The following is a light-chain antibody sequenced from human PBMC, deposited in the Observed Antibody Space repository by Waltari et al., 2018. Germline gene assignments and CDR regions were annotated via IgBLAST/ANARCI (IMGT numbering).Light chain of an antibody. J-gene: IGLJ3*02. CDR3: CSYAGNYIWV. CDR1: SSDIGRYDT. Sequence: QSALTQHASVSGSPGPSVTISCTGASSDIGRYDTVSWYQPHPGNAPKLIICDVSKRPSGVSDRFSGSKSGDTASLTISGLQFEDEADYYCCSYAGNYIWVFGGGTRLTVL. CDR2: DVS. V-gene: IGLV2-23*02.